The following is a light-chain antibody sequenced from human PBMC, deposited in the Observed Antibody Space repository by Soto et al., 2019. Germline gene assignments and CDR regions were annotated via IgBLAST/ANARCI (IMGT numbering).Light chain of an antibody. V-gene: IGKV1-5*03. CDR2: KAS. J-gene: IGKJ2*01. Sequence: DIQMTQPPSTLSASVGDRVTITCRASQSISPWLAWYQQKPGKAPKILIYKASSLESGVPSRFSGSDSGTEFTLTISSLQPDDFATYYCQQYKTYSRTFGQGTKLEIK. CDR1: QSISPW. CDR3: QQYKTYSRT.